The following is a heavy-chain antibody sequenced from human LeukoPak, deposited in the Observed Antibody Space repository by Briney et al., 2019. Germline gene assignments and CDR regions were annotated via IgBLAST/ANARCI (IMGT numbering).Heavy chain of an antibody. CDR2: ISGSGGST. CDR1: GFTFSSYA. V-gene: IGHV3-23*01. J-gene: IGHJ3*02. Sequence: AGGSLRLSCAASGFTFSSYAMSWVRQAPGKGLEWISAISGSGGSTYYADSVKGRFIISRDNSKNTVSLQMNSLRPEDTAVYYCAKDSWSHNGIYDPFDIWGQGTVVTVSS. CDR3: AKDSWSHNGIYDPFDI. D-gene: IGHD2-8*01.